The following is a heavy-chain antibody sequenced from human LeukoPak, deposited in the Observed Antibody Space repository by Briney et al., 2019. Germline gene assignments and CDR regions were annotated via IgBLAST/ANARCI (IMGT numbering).Heavy chain of an antibody. Sequence: ASVKVSCKASGYTFTSYYMHWVRQATGQGLEWMGWMNPNSGNTGYAQKFQGRVTMTRNTSISTAYMELSSLRSEDTAVYYCARPRITGNWFDPWGQGTLVTVSS. J-gene: IGHJ5*02. CDR1: GYTFTSYY. V-gene: IGHV1-8*02. D-gene: IGHD1-14*01. CDR3: ARPRITGNWFDP. CDR2: MNPNSGNT.